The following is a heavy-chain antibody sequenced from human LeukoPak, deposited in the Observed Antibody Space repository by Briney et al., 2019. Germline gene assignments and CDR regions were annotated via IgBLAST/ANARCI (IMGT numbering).Heavy chain of an antibody. V-gene: IGHV3-74*01. CDR2: IDSDGSGT. CDR1: GFTFSTYW. D-gene: IGHD2-2*01. CDR3: SRALEYCSSTSCLGAFDI. Sequence: GGSLRLSCAASGFTFSTYWMHWVRQAPGKGLVWVSRIDSDGSGTRYADSVKGRFTISRDNAKNTLYLQMNSLRAEDTAVYYCSRALEYCSSTSCLGAFDIWGQGTMVTVSS. J-gene: IGHJ3*02.